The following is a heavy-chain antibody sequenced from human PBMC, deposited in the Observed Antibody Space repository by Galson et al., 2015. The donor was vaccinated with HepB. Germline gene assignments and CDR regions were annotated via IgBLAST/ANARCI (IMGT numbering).Heavy chain of an antibody. CDR1: GGSISSSSYY. Sequence: ETLSLTCTVSGGSISSSSYYWGWIRQPPGKGLEWIGSIYYSGSTYYNPSLKSRVTISVDTSKNQFSLKLSSVTVADTAVYYCARDSTASSGSYFPIDYWGQGTLVTVSS. CDR3: ARDSTASSGSYFPIDY. J-gene: IGHJ4*02. CDR2: IYYSGST. V-gene: IGHV4-39*07. D-gene: IGHD1-26*01.